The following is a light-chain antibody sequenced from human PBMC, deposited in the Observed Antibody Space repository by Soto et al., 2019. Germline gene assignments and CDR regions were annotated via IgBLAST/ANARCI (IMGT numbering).Light chain of an antibody. Sequence: QAVVIQPASVSGSPGQSITISCTGTNSDVGGYPLVSWYQQHPDKAPKLMIYEDSKRPSGISDRFSGSKSGNTASLTISGLQAEDEAEYYCSSSTSTTTLLFGGGTKLTVL. CDR3: SSSTSTTTLL. J-gene: IGLJ2*01. CDR2: EDS. V-gene: IGLV2-14*02. CDR1: NSDVGGYPL.